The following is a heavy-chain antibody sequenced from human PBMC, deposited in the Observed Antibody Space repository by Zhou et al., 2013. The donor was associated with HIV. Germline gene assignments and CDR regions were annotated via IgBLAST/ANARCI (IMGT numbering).Heavy chain of an antibody. CDR3: ARAYSSGWHDLFPHAFDV. V-gene: IGHV1-8*01. CDR1: GYTFTNYD. D-gene: IGHD6-19*01. J-gene: IGHJ3*01. Sequence: QVQLVQSGAEVKRPGASVQVSCKASGYTFTNYDISWVRQATGQGLEWMGWMNPQSGNKEYAQKFQGRVTMTRNTSISTAYMELSSLRSEDTAVYYCARAYSSGWHDLFPHAFDVWGQGTMVTVSS. CDR2: MNPQSGNK.